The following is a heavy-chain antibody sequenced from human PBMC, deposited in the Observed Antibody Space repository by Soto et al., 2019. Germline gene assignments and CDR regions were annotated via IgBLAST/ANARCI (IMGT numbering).Heavy chain of an antibody. CDR3: ARDRIAAAVDAFDI. CDR2: IIPIFGTA. Sequence: ASVKVSCKASGGTFSSYAISWVRQAPGQGLEWMGGIIPIFGTANYAQKFQGRVTITADESTSTAYMELSSLRSEDTAVYYCARDRIAAAVDAFDIWGQGTMVTV. V-gene: IGHV1-69*13. D-gene: IGHD6-13*01. J-gene: IGHJ3*02. CDR1: GGTFSSYA.